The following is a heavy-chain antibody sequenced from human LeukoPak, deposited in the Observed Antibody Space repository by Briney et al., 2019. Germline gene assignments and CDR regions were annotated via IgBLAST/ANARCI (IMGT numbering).Heavy chain of an antibody. J-gene: IGHJ4*02. CDR3: AKRATYFESSGYYTFDH. D-gene: IGHD3-22*01. Sequence: GGSLRLSCAASGFTFGSYAMHWVRQAPGKGLEWAASIGNDGSDKNYADCVKGRFTISRDNSRNTLYLQMNSLRAEDTAVYYCAKRATYFESSGYYTFDHWGQGTLVTVSS. CDR1: GFTFGSYA. CDR2: IGNDGSDK. V-gene: IGHV3-30*02.